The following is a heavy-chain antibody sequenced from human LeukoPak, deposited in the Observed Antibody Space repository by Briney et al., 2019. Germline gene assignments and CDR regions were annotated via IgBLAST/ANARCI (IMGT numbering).Heavy chain of an antibody. CDR2: IIPIFGTA. V-gene: IGHV1-69*05. J-gene: IGHJ4*02. CDR1: GGTFSSYA. CDR3: AKVMAVAGAYYFDY. Sequence: ASVKVSCKASGGTFSSYAISWVRQAPGQGLEWMGGIIPIFGTANYAQKFQGRVTITTDESTSTAYMELSSLGSEDTAVYYCAKVMAVAGAYYFDYWGQGTLVTVSS. D-gene: IGHD6-19*01.